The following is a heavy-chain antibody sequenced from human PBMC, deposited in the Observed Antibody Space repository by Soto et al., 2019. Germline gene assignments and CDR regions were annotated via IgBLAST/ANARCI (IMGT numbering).Heavy chain of an antibody. CDR3: ARDPVGALEGYGMDV. J-gene: IGHJ6*02. Sequence: SETLSLTCTVSGGSISSYYWSWIRQPPGKGLEWIGYIYYSGSTNYNPSLKSRVTISVDTSKNQFSLKLSSVTAADTAVYYCARDPVGALEGYGMDVWGQGTTVTVSS. CDR2: IYYSGST. CDR1: GGSISSYY. V-gene: IGHV4-59*01. D-gene: IGHD1-26*01.